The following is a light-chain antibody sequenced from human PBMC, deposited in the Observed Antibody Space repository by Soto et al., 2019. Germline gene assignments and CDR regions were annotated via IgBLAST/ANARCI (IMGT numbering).Light chain of an antibody. CDR1: QTISSW. CDR2: DAS. J-gene: IGKJ1*01. V-gene: IGKV1-5*01. CDR3: QHYNSYPTWT. Sequence: DIQMTQSPSTLSASLGDIVTITCRASQTISSWLAWYQQKPGKAPKLLIYDASSLESGVPSSFSGSGSGTEFTLTISSLLPDDFATYYCQHYNSYPTWTFGQGTKGDIK.